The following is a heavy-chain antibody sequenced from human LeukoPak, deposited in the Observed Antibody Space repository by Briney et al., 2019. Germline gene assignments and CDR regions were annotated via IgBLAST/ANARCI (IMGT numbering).Heavy chain of an antibody. CDR2: ISGSGGST. D-gene: IGHD6-13*01. CDR1: GFTFSSYW. V-gene: IGHV3-23*01. J-gene: IGHJ1*01. CDR3: AKEGETSWYSRSMGYFQH. Sequence: GGSLRLSCAASGFTFSSYWMSWVRQAPGKGLEWVSAISGSGGSTYYADPVKGRFTISRDNSKNTLYLQMNSLRAEDTAVYYCAKEGETSWYSRSMGYFQHWGQGTLVTVSS.